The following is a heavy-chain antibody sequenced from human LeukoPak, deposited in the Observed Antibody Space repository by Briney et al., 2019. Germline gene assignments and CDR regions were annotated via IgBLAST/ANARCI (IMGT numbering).Heavy chain of an antibody. Sequence: NPSETLSLTCTVSGGSISSGSYYWNWIRQPGGKGLEWIGRIYTSGSTNYNPSLKSRVTISVDTSKNQFSLKLSSVTAADTAVYYCARLIGHYYYYYMDVWGKGTTVTVSS. D-gene: IGHD3-22*01. V-gene: IGHV4-61*02. J-gene: IGHJ6*03. CDR2: IYTSGST. CDR1: GGSISSGSYY. CDR3: ARLIGHYYYYYMDV.